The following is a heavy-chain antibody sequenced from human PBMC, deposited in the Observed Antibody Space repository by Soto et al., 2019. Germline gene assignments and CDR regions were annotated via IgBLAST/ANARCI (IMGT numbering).Heavy chain of an antibody. J-gene: IGHJ4*02. CDR2: ISYDGSNK. CDR3: AKDDGLRLGELSLSLDY. CDR1: GFTFSSYG. D-gene: IGHD3-16*02. V-gene: IGHV3-30*18. Sequence: QVQLVETGGGVVQPGRSLRLSCEASGFTFSSYGMHWVRQAPGKGLEWVAVISYDGSNKYYADSVKGRFTISRDNSKNTLYLQMNSLRAEDTAVYYCAKDDGLRLGELSLSLDYWGQGTLVTVSS.